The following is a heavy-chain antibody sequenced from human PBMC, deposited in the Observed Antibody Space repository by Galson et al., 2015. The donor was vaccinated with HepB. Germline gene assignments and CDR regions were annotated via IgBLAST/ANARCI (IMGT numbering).Heavy chain of an antibody. V-gene: IGHV3-48*01. CDR1: GFSYSTSN. CDR2: IDSTSCAS. D-gene: IGHD2-21*01. J-gene: IGHJ3*02. Sequence: SLRLSCAASGFSYSTSNMVWFRQAAGKGLEWLSYIDSTSCASCYADSVKGRFTVSRDNGQNSLSLQMNSLRVGDTAVYYCARDVPILGGAFDIWGQGTIVSVSA. CDR3: ARDVPILGGAFDI.